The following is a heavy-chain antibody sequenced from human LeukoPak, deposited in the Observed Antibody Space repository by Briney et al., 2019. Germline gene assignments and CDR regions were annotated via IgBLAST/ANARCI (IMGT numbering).Heavy chain of an antibody. CDR2: IHQTGST. D-gene: IGHD1-26*01. CDR3: ARSKSWAHADS. V-gene: IGHV4-38-2*02. J-gene: IGHJ4*02. CDR1: GYSTSGGYY. Sequence: PSETLSLTCTVLGYSTSGGYYWGWIRQSPGKGLEWIGSIHQTGSTYYNPSLQSRVTISLDTSKSRSSLRLPSVTAADTAVYFCARSKSWAHADSWGQGTLVTVSS.